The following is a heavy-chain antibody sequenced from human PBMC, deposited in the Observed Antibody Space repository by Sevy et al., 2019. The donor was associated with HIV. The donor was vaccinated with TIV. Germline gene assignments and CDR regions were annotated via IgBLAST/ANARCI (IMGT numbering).Heavy chain of an antibody. CDR1: GFPFNDHA. J-gene: IGHJ6*02. CDR2: ISWNSRNV. Sequence: GGSLRLSCAASGFPFNDHALHWVRQVPGKGLEWVSGISWNSRNVGYADSVKCRFTISRDNANHLLYLEMNSLRPEDTAFYYCAKDINRGCDSINCYPYSYYFYGLDVWGQGTTVTVSS. V-gene: IGHV3-9*01. D-gene: IGHD3-22*01. CDR3: AKDINRGCDSINCYPYSYYFYGLDV.